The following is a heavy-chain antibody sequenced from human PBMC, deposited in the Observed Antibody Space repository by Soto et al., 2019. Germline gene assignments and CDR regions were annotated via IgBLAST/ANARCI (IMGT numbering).Heavy chain of an antibody. Sequence: GGSLRLSCAASGFTFSTYGMHWVRQAPGKGLEWVAVIWYDGSNKYYADSVEGRSTISRDNSKNTLYLQMNSLRAEDTAVYCCARDGSGSTHQFDYWGQGTLVTVSS. D-gene: IGHD1-26*01. CDR2: IWYDGSNK. CDR1: GFTFSTYG. J-gene: IGHJ4*02. CDR3: ARDGSGSTHQFDY. V-gene: IGHV3-33*01.